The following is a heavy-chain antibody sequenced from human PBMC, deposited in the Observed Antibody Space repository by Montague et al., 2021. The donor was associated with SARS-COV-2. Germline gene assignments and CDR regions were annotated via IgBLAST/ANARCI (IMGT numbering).Heavy chain of an antibody. D-gene: IGHD2-2*01. CDR1: GGSVTSGDYY. V-gene: IGHV4-61*08. CDR2: MYNTGRT. J-gene: IGHJ3*02. Sequence: SETLSLTCTVSGGSVTSGDYYWTWIRQPPGKGLEWIGYMYNTGRTNYNPSLKSRVTISMDTSKNQFSLKVDSVSAADTAVYYCATEMPAYDVFDIWGQGTMVIVSS. CDR3: ATEMPAYDVFDI.